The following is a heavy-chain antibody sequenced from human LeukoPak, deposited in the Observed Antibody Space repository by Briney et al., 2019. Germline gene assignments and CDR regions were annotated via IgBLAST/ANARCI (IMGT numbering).Heavy chain of an antibody. V-gene: IGHV4-61*08. CDR2: IYYSGST. D-gene: IGHD6-13*01. Sequence: SETLSLTCTVSGGSISSGGYYWSWIRQPPGKGLEWIGYIYYSGSTNYNPSLKSRVTISVDTSKNQFSLKLSSVTAADTAVYYCARAGYSRIYFDYWGQGTLVTVSS. CDR3: ARAGYSRIYFDY. J-gene: IGHJ4*02. CDR1: GGSISSGGYY.